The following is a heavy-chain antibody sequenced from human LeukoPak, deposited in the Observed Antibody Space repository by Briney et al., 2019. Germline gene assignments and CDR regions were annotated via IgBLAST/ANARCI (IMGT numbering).Heavy chain of an antibody. CDR3: ARAWSSSWKFDY. V-gene: IGHV3-23*01. J-gene: IGHJ4*02. CDR1: GFTFSSYA. CDR2: ISGSGGST. Sequence: GGSLRLSCAASGFTFSSYAMSWVRQAPGKGLEWVSAISGSGGSTYYADSVKGRFTISRDNSKNTLYLQMNSLRAEDTAVYYCARAWSSSWKFDYWGQGTLVTVSS. D-gene: IGHD6-13*01.